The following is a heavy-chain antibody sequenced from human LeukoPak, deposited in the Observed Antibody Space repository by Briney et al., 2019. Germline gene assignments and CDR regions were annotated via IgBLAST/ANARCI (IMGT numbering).Heavy chain of an antibody. CDR3: ARKGYYDSSGYYYS. V-gene: IGHV1-8*01. J-gene: IGHJ4*02. D-gene: IGHD3-22*01. Sequence: GASVKVSCKASGYTFTSYDINWVRQATGQGLEWMGWMNPNSGNTGYAQKFQGRVTMTRNTSISTAHMELSSLRSEDTAVYYCARKGYYDSSGYYYSWGQGTLVTVSS. CDR1: GYTFTSYD. CDR2: MNPNSGNT.